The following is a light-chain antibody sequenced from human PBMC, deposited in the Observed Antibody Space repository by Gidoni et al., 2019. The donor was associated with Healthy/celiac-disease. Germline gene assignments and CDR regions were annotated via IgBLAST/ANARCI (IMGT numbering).Light chain of an antibody. Sequence: EIVLPQSPGTLSLSPGERATLSCRASQSVSSSYLAWYQQKPGQAPTLLIYGASSRATGIPDRFSGSGSGTDFTLTISRLEPEDFAVYYCQQYGSSLLTFGGGTKVEIK. CDR1: QSVSSSY. CDR2: GAS. J-gene: IGKJ4*01. CDR3: QQYGSSLLT. V-gene: IGKV3-20*01.